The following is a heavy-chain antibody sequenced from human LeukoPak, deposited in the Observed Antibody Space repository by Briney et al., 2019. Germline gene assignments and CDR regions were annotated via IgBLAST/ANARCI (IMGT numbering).Heavy chain of an antibody. D-gene: IGHD6-13*01. CDR1: RFTFSYFA. CDR2: LSDDGSNK. V-gene: IGHV3-30*18. Sequence: GGSLILSCAASRFTFSYFAMHWVRQAPGKGLEWVAVLSDDGSNKFYADSVKGRFTISRDNSKNTLYLQMNSLRAEDTAFYYCAKDPHSSSWYYFDSWGQGTLVTVSS. J-gene: IGHJ4*02. CDR3: AKDPHSSSWYYFDS.